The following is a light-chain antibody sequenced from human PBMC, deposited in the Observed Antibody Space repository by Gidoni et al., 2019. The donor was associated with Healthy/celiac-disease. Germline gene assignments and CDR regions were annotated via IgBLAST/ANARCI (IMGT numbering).Light chain of an antibody. J-gene: IGLJ3*02. CDR3: AAWDDSLNGWV. Sequence: QSVLTQPPSASGTPGQRVTISCSGSSSTIGSNTVNWYQQLPGTAPKLLIYSNNQRPSGVPGRFSGSKSGTSASLAISGLQSEDEADYYCAAWDDSLNGWVFGGGTKLTVL. V-gene: IGLV1-44*01. CDR2: SNN. CDR1: SSTIGSNT.